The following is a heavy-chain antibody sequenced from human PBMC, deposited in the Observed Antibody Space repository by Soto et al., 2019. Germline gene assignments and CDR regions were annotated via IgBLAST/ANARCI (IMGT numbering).Heavy chain of an antibody. J-gene: IGHJ6*02. CDR3: AIGFDILTGYPRGDYYGMDV. CDR1: GGSISSSSYY. D-gene: IGHD3-9*01. Sequence: SETLSLTCTVSGGSISSSSYYWGWIRQPPGKGLEWIGSIYYSGSTYYNPSLKSRVTISVDTSKNQFSLKLSSVTAADTAVYYCAIGFDILTGYPRGDYYGMDVWGQGTTDTVSS. V-gene: IGHV4-39*01. CDR2: IYYSGST.